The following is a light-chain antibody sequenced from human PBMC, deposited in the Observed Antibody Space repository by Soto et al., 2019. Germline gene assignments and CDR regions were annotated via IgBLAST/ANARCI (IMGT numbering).Light chain of an antibody. V-gene: IGLV2-8*01. CDR1: SSDVGEWNY. J-gene: IGLJ1*01. CDR2: EVN. CDR3: SSYAGSNNYV. Sequence: QSALTQPPSASGSPGQSVTISCTGTSSDVGEWNYVSWYQHHPGKAPKLMIYEVNKRPSGVPDRFSGSKSGNTASLTVSGLQAEDEADYYCSSYAGSNNYVFGGGTKSPS.